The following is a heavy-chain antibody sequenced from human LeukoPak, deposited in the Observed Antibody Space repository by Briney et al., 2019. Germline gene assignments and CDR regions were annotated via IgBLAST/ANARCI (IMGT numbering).Heavy chain of an antibody. CDR3: ARDQYYCDSSGYSDY. Sequence: SVKISCNASGGSLISYAISWVQQAPTQGLEGRGRVIPIFGTANYAQKFQGRVTITTDESTSTAYMELSSLRSEDTAVYYCARDQYYCDSSGYSDYWGQGTLVTVSS. CDR1: GGSLISYA. CDR2: VIPIFGTA. J-gene: IGHJ4*02. D-gene: IGHD3-22*01. V-gene: IGHV1-69*05.